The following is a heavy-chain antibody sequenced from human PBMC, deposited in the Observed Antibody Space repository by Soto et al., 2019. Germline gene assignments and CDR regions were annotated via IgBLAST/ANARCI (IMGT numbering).Heavy chain of an antibody. CDR1: GGSISSYY. J-gene: IGHJ4*02. Sequence: ETLSLTCTVSGGSISSYYWSWIRQPPGKGLEWIGYIYYSGNTYYNPSLQSRVTISIDTSRNRFSLKLTSVTAADTAVYYCARRSRGRCYNYWGRGSLVTVSS. CDR3: ARRSRGRCYNY. CDR2: IYYSGNT. V-gene: IGHV4-59*04. D-gene: IGHD2-15*01.